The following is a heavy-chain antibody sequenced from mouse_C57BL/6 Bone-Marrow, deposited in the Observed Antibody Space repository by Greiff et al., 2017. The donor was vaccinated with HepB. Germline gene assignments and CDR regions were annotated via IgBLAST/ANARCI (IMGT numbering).Heavy chain of an antibody. CDR3: TTGYGSSWDY. CDR1: GFNIKDDY. D-gene: IGHD1-1*01. CDR2: IDPENGDT. J-gene: IGHJ2*01. Sequence: VQLKQSGAELVRPGASVKLSCTASGFNIKDDYMHWVKQRPEQGLEWIGWIDPENGDTEYASKFQGKATITADTSSNTAYLQLSSLTSEDTAVYYCTTGYGSSWDYWGQGTTLTVSS. V-gene: IGHV14-4*01.